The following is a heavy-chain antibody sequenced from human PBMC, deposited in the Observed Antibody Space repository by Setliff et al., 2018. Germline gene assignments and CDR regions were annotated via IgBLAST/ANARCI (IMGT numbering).Heavy chain of an antibody. Sequence: PSETLSLTCTVSGASVSGNSYYWGWIRQPPGKGLEWIGSMYYGGGGSTYYNASLKSRVTISVDTSKNQFSLKLNSVTAADTAVYYCARGSLRMRVRGVTHGEYFQHWGQGTLVTVSS. V-gene: IGHV4-39*07. CDR1: GASVSGNSYY. D-gene: IGHD3-10*01. J-gene: IGHJ1*01. CDR3: ARGSLRMRVRGVTHGEYFQH. CDR2: MYYGGGGST.